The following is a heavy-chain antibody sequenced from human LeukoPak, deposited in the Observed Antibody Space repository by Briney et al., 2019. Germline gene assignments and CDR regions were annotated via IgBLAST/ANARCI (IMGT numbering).Heavy chain of an antibody. CDR2: IKQDGSEK. J-gene: IGHJ4*02. V-gene: IGHV3-7*03. D-gene: IGHD3-10*01. CDR3: ARISPGDGDYFDY. Sequence: GGSLRLSCAASGFTFSSYWMSWVRQAPGKGLEWVANIKQDGSEKYYVDSVKGRFTISRDNAKNSLYLQMNSLRAEDTALYYCARISPGDGDYFDYWGQGTLVTVSS. CDR1: GFTFSSYW.